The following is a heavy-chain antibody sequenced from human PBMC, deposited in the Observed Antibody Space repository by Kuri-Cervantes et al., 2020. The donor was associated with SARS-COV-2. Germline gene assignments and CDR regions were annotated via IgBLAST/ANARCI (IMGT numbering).Heavy chain of an antibody. Sequence: SETLSLTCTVSGGSISSSISSSSYYWGWIRQPPGKGLEWIGYIYHSGSTYYNPSLKSRVTISVDRSKNQFSLKLSSVTAADTAVYYCARELVVPAATGYYYYGMDVWGQGTTVTVSS. J-gene: IGHJ6*02. V-gene: IGHV4-30-2*01. D-gene: IGHD2-2*01. CDR2: IYHSGST. CDR1: GGSISSSISSSSYY. CDR3: ARELVVPAATGYYYYGMDV.